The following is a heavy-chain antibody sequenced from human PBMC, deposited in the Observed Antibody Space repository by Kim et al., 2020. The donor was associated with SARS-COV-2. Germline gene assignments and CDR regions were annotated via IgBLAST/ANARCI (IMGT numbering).Heavy chain of an antibody. CDR3: ARALPSLN. Sequence: GGSLRLSCAASGFTFSAHDMDWVRQAPRKGLEWVARIRNKASSHTTEYAASVRGRFIVSRDDSTNSLYLQMDGLKTEDTAVYYCARALPSLNWSQGTLVTVSS. V-gene: IGHV3-72*01. J-gene: IGHJ4*02. CDR2: IRNKASSHTT. CDR1: GFTFSAHD.